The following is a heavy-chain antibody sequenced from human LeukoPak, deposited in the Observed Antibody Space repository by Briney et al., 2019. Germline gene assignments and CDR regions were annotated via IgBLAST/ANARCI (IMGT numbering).Heavy chain of an antibody. CDR2: INPNSGGT. CDR1: GYTFTGYY. V-gene: IGHV1-2*02. D-gene: IGHD6-6*01. Sequence: ASVKVSCKASGYTFTGYYMHWVRQAPGQGLEWMGWINPNSGGTNYAQKFQGRVTMTRDTSISTACMELSRLRSDDTAVYYCARDVAAARPMDYWGQGTLVTVSS. CDR3: ARDVAAARPMDY. J-gene: IGHJ4*02.